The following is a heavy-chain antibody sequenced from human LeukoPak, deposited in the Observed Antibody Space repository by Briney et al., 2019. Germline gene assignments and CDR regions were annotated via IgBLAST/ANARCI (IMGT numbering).Heavy chain of an antibody. Sequence: GGSLRLSCAASGFTFDDYAMHWVRQAPGKGLEWVSGISWNSGSIGYADSVKGRFTISRDNAKNSLYLQMNSLRAEDMALYYCAKDGIAAAGFDYWGQGTLVTVSS. CDR2: ISWNSGSI. CDR1: GFTFDDYA. V-gene: IGHV3-9*03. D-gene: IGHD6-13*01. J-gene: IGHJ4*02. CDR3: AKDGIAAAGFDY.